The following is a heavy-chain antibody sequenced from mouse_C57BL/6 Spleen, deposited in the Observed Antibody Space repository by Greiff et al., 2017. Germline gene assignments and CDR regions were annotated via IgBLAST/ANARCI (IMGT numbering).Heavy chain of an antibody. CDR2: IYPGDGDT. CDR1: GYAFSSSW. J-gene: IGHJ3*01. V-gene: IGHV1-82*01. Sequence: QVQLKQSGPELVKPGASVKISCKASGYAFSSSWMNWVKQRPGKGLEWIGRIYPGDGDTNYNGKFKGKATLTADKSSSTAYMQLSSLTSEDSAVYFCAKPAWFAYGGEGTLVTVSA. CDR3: AKPAWFAY.